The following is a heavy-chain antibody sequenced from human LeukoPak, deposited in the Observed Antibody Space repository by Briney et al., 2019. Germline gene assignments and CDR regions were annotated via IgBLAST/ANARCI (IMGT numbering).Heavy chain of an antibody. CDR1: GFTFSSYA. V-gene: IGHV3-23*01. Sequence: PGGSLRLSCAASGFTFSSYAMSWVRQAPGEGLEWVSSVGRDGATFYADSVKGRFTISRDNSKNTLYLQMNSLRAEDTAVYYCAKDGGYSSGWGQGTLVTVSS. J-gene: IGHJ4*02. D-gene: IGHD6-19*01. CDR2: VGRDGAT. CDR3: AKDGGYSSG.